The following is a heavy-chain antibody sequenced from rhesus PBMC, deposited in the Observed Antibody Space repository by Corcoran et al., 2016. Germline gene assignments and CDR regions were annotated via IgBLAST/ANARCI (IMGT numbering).Heavy chain of an antibody. V-gene: IGHV4-173*01. CDR3: ARDRAVTRPFDY. D-gene: IGHD4-23*01. CDR2: IAGSGGST. J-gene: IGHJ4*01. CDR1: GASIRSYY. Sequence: QVQLQESGPGLVKPSETLSLTCTVPGASIRSYYWSWIRQSPAKGLEWIGRIAGSGGSTDYNPSLKSRVTISTDTSENQFSLKLDSMTTADTAVYFCARDRAVTRPFDYWGQGVLVTVSS.